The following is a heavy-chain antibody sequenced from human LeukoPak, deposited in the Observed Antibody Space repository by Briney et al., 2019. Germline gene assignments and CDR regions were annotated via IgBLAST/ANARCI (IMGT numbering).Heavy chain of an antibody. CDR1: GFTFSDYY. Sequence: PGGSLRLSCAASGFTFSDYYMSWIRQAPGQGLEWLSYISSSSTYTNYADSVKGRFSISRDNAKNSVYLQMNSLRAEDTAVYYCAKGYSYGHFWGQGTLVTVPS. CDR3: AKGYSYGHF. D-gene: IGHD5-18*01. CDR2: ISSSSTYT. J-gene: IGHJ4*02. V-gene: IGHV3-11*03.